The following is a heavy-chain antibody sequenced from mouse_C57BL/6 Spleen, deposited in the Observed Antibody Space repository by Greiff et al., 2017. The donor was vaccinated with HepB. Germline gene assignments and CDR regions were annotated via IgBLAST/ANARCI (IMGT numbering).Heavy chain of an antibody. CDR2: IYPGDGDT. J-gene: IGHJ4*01. Sequence: VQLQQSGPELVKPGASVKISCKASGYAFSSSWMNWVKQRPGKGLEWIGRIYPGDGDTNYNGKFKGKATLTADKSSSPAYMQLSSLTSEDSAVYFCARITTVDYYAMDYWGQGTSVTVSS. CDR3: ARITTVDYYAMDY. V-gene: IGHV1-82*01. D-gene: IGHD1-1*01. CDR1: GYAFSSSW.